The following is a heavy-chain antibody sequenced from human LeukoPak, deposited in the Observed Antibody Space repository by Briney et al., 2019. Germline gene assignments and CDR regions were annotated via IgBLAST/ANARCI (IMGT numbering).Heavy chain of an antibody. CDR1: GFTFSTYW. CDR3: ARPYSYHDFWD. CDR2: INSDGSST. V-gene: IGHV3-74*01. D-gene: IGHD3-3*01. J-gene: IGHJ4*02. Sequence: GGSLRLSCAASGFTFSTYWMHWVRQAPGKGLVRVSRINSDGSSTSYADSVKGRFTISRDNAMSTLYLQMNSLRAEDTAVYYCARPYSYHDFWDWGQGTLVTVSS.